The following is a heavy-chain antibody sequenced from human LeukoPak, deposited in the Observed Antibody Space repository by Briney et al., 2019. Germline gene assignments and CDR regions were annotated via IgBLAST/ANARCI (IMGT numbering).Heavy chain of an antibody. V-gene: IGHV1-24*01. CDR1: GFTFSDHA. J-gene: IGHJ4*02. CDR2: FDPEDGET. CDR3: ATLSSSGWYVVY. D-gene: IGHD6-19*01. Sequence: PGGSLRLSCAASGFTFSDHAMHWVRQAPGKGLEWMGGFDPEDGETIYAQKFQGRVTMTEDTSTDTAYMELSSLRSEDTAVYYCATLSSSGWYVVYWGQGTLVTVSS.